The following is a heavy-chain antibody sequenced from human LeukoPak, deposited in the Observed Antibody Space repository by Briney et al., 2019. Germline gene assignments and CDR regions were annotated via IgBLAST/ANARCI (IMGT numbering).Heavy chain of an antibody. Sequence: ASVKVSCKASGYTFTRYYMHWVRQAPGQGLEWMGIINPSGGSTSYAQKFQGRVTMTRDTSTSTVYMELTSLRSADTAVYYCARGLNIAVKTGGTWENYYYYMDVWGEGTTVIVSS. J-gene: IGHJ6*03. CDR2: INPSGGST. CDR3: ARGLNIAVKTGGTWENYYYYMDV. V-gene: IGHV1-46*01. D-gene: IGHD1-26*01. CDR1: GYTFTRYY.